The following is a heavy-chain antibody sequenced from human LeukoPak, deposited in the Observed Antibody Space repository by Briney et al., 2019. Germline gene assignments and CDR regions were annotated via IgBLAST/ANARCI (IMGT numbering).Heavy chain of an antibody. CDR3: ARDLGVFGYSYGLVDY. D-gene: IGHD5-18*01. CDR2: IRYDGSNK. CDR1: GFTFSSYG. V-gene: IGHV3-30*02. J-gene: IGHJ4*02. Sequence: GGSLRLSCAASGFTFSSYGMHWVRQAPGKGLEWVAFIRYDGSNKYYADSVKDRFTISRDNSKNTLYLQMNSLRAEDTAVYYCARDLGVFGYSYGLVDYWGQGTLVTVSS.